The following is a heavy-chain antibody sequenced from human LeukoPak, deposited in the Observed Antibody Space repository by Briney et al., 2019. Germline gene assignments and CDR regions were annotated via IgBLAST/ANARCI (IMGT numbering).Heavy chain of an antibody. J-gene: IGHJ1*01. CDR3: ARAEGSSTWFEH. CDR2: IYSGGST. Sequence: GGSLRLSCAASGFTVSGNYMSWVRQAPEKGLEWVSVIYSGGSTYYADSVKGRFTISRDNSKNTLYLQMNSLRAEDTAVYYCARAEGSSTWFEHWGQGTLVTVSS. V-gene: IGHV3-53*01. CDR1: GFTVSGNY. D-gene: IGHD2-2*01.